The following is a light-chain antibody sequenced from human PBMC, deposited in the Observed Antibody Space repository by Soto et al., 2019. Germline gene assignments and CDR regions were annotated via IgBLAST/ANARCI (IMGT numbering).Light chain of an antibody. CDR3: QQYNKWPLT. V-gene: IGKV3-15*01. Sequence: DIVMTQSPGTLSVSPGERATLSCRASQSVTSNLAWYLQKPGQAPRLLISGASTRATGIPARFSGSGSGTEFTLTISSLQSEDFAVYYCQQYNKWPLTFGGGTKVEIK. CDR1: QSVTSN. J-gene: IGKJ4*01. CDR2: GAS.